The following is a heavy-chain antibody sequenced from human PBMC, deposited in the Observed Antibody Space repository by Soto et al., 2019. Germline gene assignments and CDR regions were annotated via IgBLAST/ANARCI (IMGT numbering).Heavy chain of an antibody. V-gene: IGHV1-18*01. CDR1: SYTFTSYG. CDR3: EREGDYYDSSRYNYYYYGMDV. D-gene: IGHD3-22*01. Sequence: QVQLVQSGAEVKKPGASVKVSCKASSYTFTSYGISWVRQAPGQGLEWMGWISAYNGNTNYAQKLQGRVTMTTDTSTSTAYMELRSFRSDDTAVYYCEREGDYYDSSRYNYYYYGMDVWGQGTTVTVSS. CDR2: ISAYNGNT. J-gene: IGHJ6*02.